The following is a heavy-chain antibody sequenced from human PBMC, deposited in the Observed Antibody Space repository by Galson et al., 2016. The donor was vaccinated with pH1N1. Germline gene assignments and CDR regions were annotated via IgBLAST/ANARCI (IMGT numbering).Heavy chain of an antibody. Sequence: SLRLSCAASGFASDDFAMHWVRHVPGKGLEWVSGISWNSNSIGYADSMKGRFTISRDSAKKSLFLQMNSLRVEDTALYYCAKGAGRYYFGSGSFNYWGQGTQVTVSS. D-gene: IGHD3-10*01. CDR1: GFASDDFA. CDR3: AKGAGRYYFGSGSFNY. J-gene: IGHJ4*02. CDR2: ISWNSNSI. V-gene: IGHV3-9*02.